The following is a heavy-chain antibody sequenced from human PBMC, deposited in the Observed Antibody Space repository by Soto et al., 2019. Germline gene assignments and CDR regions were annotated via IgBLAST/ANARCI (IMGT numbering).Heavy chain of an antibody. CDR3: ARGRASGSYYLLDY. CDR1: GNTFTSYD. D-gene: IGHD3-10*01. CDR2: INPNSGNI. J-gene: IGHJ4*02. V-gene: IGHV1-8*01. Sequence: ASVKVSCTASGNTFTSYDINWVRQATGHGLEWMGWINPNSGNIGYAQKFQGRVTMTRDTAIRTAYMEVSGLRSDDTAVYYCARGRASGSYYLLDYWGQGTLVTVSS.